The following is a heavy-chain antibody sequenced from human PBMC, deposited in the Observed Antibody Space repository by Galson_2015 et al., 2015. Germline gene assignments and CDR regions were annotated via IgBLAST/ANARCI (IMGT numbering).Heavy chain of an antibody. D-gene: IGHD4-17*01. J-gene: IGHJ4*02. CDR1: GFTFSNYW. V-gene: IGHV3-74*01. CDR2: ISGDGSST. CDR3: ARDVQDDGDYWGD. Sequence: SLRLSCAASGFTFSNYWMHWVRQAPGKGLVWVSRISGDGSSTTYADPVKGRFTISRDNAKNTLYLQMNSLRVEDTAVYFCARDVQDDGDYWGDWGQGTLVTVSS.